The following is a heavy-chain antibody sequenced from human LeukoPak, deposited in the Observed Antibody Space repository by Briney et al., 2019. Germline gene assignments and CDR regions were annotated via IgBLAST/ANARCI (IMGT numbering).Heavy chain of an antibody. CDR2: IYSGGST. J-gene: IGHJ4*02. CDR3: ARELETAMADYFDY. CDR1: GFTFSSYA. Sequence: SGGSLRLSCAASGFTFSSYAMSWVRQAPGKGLEWVAVIYSGGSTYYADSVKGRFTISRDNSKNTLHLQMNSLRAEDTAVYYCARELETAMADYFDYWGQGTLVTVSS. V-gene: IGHV3-53*01. D-gene: IGHD5-18*01.